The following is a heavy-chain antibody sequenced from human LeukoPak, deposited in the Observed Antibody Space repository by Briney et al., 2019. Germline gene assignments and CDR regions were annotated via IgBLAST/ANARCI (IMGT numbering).Heavy chain of an antibody. J-gene: IGHJ4*02. V-gene: IGHV3-48*03. D-gene: IGHD3-3*01. CDR1: GFTFSSYE. Sequence: GGSLRLSCAASGFTFSSYEMNWVRQAPGKGLEWVSYISSSGSTKHYAGSVKGRFTISRDNAKNSLYLQMNSLRAEDTAVYYCARDRGGAYDFWSGYYTGYFDYWGQGTLVPVSS. CDR3: ARDRGGAYDFWSGYYTGYFDY. CDR2: ISSSGSTK.